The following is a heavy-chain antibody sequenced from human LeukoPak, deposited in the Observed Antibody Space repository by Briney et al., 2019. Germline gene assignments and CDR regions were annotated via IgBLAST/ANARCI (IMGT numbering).Heavy chain of an antibody. CDR3: ARERLEVRGVLDY. Sequence: GGSLRLSCAASGFAFSSYGMHWVRQAPGKGLECVAVIWYDGSNKYYADSVKGRFTISRDNSKNTLYLQMNSLRAEDTAVYYCARERLEVRGVLDYWGQGTLVTVSS. D-gene: IGHD3-10*01. CDR1: GFAFSSYG. J-gene: IGHJ4*02. CDR2: IWYDGSNK. V-gene: IGHV3-33*01.